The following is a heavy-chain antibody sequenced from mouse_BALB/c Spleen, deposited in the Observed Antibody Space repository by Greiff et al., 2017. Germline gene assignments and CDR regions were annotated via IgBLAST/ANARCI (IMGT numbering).Heavy chain of an antibody. D-gene: IGHD1-1*01. CDR3: ARGTYYYGFAY. V-gene: IGHV1-7*01. CDR1: GYTFTSYW. CDR2: INPSTGYT. J-gene: IGHJ3*01. Sequence: QVQLKQSGAELAKPGASVKMSCKASGYTFTSYWMHWVKQRPGQGLEWIGYINPSTGYTEYNQKFKDKATLTADKSSSTAYMQLSSLTSEDSAVYYCARGTYYYGFAYWGQGTLVTVSA.